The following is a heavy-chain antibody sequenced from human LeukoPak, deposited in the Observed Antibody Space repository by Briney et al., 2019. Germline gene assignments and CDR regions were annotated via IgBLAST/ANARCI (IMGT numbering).Heavy chain of an antibody. Sequence: ASVKVSCKVSGYTLTELSMHWVRQAPGKGLEWMGGFDPEDGETTYAQKFQGRVTMTEDTSTDIAYMELSSLRSEDTAVYYCATDRETQLALDYWGQGTLVTASS. V-gene: IGHV1-24*01. CDR3: ATDRETQLALDY. CDR2: FDPEDGET. D-gene: IGHD3-3*02. CDR1: GYTLTELS. J-gene: IGHJ4*02.